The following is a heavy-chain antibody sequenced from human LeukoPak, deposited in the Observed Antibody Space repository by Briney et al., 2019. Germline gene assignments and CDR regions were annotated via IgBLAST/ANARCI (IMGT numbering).Heavy chain of an antibody. CDR1: GGSISSYY. CDR2: IYTSGST. Sequence: SETLSLTCTVSGGSISSYYWSWIRQPAGKGLEWIGRIYTSGSTNYNPSLKSRVTMSVDTSKNQFSLKLSSVTAADTAVYYCARHAYRYCSSTSCLNWFDPWGQGTLVTVSS. CDR3: ARHAYRYCSSTSCLNWFDP. D-gene: IGHD2-2*01. J-gene: IGHJ5*02. V-gene: IGHV4-4*07.